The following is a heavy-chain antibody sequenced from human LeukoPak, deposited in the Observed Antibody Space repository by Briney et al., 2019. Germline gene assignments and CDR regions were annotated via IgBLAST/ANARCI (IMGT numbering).Heavy chain of an antibody. CDR1: GFIFSNFA. J-gene: IGHJ4*02. D-gene: IGHD3-22*01. CDR3: ARDRGYFDSSNYYHPGYFDY. V-gene: IGHV3-30-3*01. CDR2: ISYDGGNK. Sequence: GGSLRLTCAASGFIFSNFAIHWVRRAPGKGLEWVAIISYDGGNKYYADSVKGRFTISRDNSESTLYLQMNSLGAEDTAVYYCARDRGYFDSSNYYHPGYFDYWGQGALVTVSS.